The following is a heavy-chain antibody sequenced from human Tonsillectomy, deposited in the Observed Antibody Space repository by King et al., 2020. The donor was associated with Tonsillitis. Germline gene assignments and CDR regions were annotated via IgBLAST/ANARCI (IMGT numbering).Heavy chain of an antibody. CDR3: AREGFFDWLLLAFGI. Sequence: VQLQESGPGLVKPSETLSLTCEVSRYSISTGFYWGWIRQSPGKGLEWIGSIYHSGSTYYNPSLKSRVTISVDTFKNQFSLRLTSVTAADTAVYYCAREGFFDWLLLAFGIWGQGTMVTVSS. CDR1: RYSISTGFY. D-gene: IGHD3/OR15-3a*01. CDR2: IYHSGST. J-gene: IGHJ3*02. V-gene: IGHV4-38-2*02.